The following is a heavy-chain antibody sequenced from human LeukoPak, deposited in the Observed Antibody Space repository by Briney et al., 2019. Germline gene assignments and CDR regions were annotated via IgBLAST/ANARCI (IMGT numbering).Heavy chain of an antibody. Sequence: GASVKVSCKASGYTFTSYGISWVRQAPGQGLEWTGWISAYNGNTNYAQKLQGRVTMTTDTSTSTAYMELRSLRSDDTAVYYCAREIGGSSVFSYYYYYMDVWGKGTTATVSS. D-gene: IGHD2-2*01. J-gene: IGHJ6*03. V-gene: IGHV1-18*01. CDR3: AREIGGSSVFSYYYYYMDV. CDR2: ISAYNGNT. CDR1: GYTFTSYG.